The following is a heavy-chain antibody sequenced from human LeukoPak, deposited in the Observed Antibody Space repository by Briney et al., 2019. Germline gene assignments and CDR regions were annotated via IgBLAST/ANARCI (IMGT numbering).Heavy chain of an antibody. Sequence: PSETLSLTCTVSGGSISSYYWGWIRQPAGKGLEWIGRIYTSGSTNYNPSLKSRVTMSVDTSKNQFSLKLSSVTAADTAVYYCARDTKAHYYDSSGYRTWYFDYWGQGTLVTVSS. CDR2: IYTSGST. V-gene: IGHV4-4*07. D-gene: IGHD3-22*01. CDR1: GGSISSYY. CDR3: ARDTKAHYYDSSGYRTWYFDY. J-gene: IGHJ4*02.